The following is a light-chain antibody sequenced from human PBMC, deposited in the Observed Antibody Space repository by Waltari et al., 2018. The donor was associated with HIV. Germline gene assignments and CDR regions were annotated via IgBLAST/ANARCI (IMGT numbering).Light chain of an antibody. CDR1: SSDVGRYNY. V-gene: IGLV2-8*01. CDR3: SSYAGSNNFV. CDR2: EVS. Sequence: QSALTQPPSASGSPGQSVTIPCPGTSSDVGRYNYVSWSQQHPVKAPKLMIYEVSQRPSGVPDRFSGSKSGNTASLTVSGLQAEDEADYYCSSYAGSNNFVFGGGTKLTVL. J-gene: IGLJ3*02.